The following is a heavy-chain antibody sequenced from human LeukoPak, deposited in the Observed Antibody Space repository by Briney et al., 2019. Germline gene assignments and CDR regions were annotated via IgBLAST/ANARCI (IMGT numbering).Heavy chain of an antibody. J-gene: IGHJ3*02. CDR1: GGSISSYY. V-gene: IGHV4-59*12. CDR3: ARGLKLYYDFWSGYYTGAFDI. Sequence: PSETLSLTCTVSGGSISSYYWSWIRQPPGKGLEWIGYIYYSGSTYYNPSLKSRVTISVDTSKNQFSLKLSSVTAADTAVYYCARGLKLYYDFWSGYYTGAFDIWGQGTMVTVSS. CDR2: IYYSGST. D-gene: IGHD3-3*01.